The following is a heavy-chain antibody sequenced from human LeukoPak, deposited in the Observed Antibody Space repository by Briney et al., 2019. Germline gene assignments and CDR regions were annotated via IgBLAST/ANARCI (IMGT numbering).Heavy chain of an antibody. V-gene: IGHV4-59*01. CDR3: ARGDYYDSSPAFDI. Sequence: ETLSLTCTVSGGSISSYYWSWIRQPPGKGLEWIGYIYYSGSTNYNPSLKSRVTISLDTSKNQFSLKLSSVTAADTAVYYCARGDYYDSSPAFDIWGQGTMVTVSS. CDR2: IYYSGST. D-gene: IGHD3-22*01. CDR1: GGSISSYY. J-gene: IGHJ3*02.